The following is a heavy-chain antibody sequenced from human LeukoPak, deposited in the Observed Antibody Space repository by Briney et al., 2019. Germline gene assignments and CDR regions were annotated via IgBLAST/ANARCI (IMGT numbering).Heavy chain of an antibody. Sequence: SQTLSLTCTVSGDSISSGNYYWSWIRQPPGKGLEWIGFISHSGNTNYNPSLKSRVTISIDTSKSQFSLKLSSVIAADTAVYYCARVRVVTQDFDYWGQGTLVTVSS. D-gene: IGHD4-23*01. CDR1: GDSISSGNYY. CDR2: ISHSGNT. CDR3: ARVRVVTQDFDY. J-gene: IGHJ4*02. V-gene: IGHV4-61*01.